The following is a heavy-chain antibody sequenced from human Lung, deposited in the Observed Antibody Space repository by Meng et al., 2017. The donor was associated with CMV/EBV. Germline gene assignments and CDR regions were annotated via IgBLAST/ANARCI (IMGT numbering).Heavy chain of an antibody. V-gene: IGHV1-2*02. CDR3: ARGRDVLRFLEWLLPDY. CDR2: INPNSGGT. D-gene: IGHD3-3*01. CDR1: GYTFTGYQ. Sequence: QVQLVQSGAEVKKPGASVKVSCKASGYTFTGYQMHWVRQAPGQGLEWMGWINPNSGGTNYAQKFQGRVTMTRDTSISTAYMELSRLRSDDTAVYYCARGRDVLRFLEWLLPDYWGQGTLVTVSS. J-gene: IGHJ4*02.